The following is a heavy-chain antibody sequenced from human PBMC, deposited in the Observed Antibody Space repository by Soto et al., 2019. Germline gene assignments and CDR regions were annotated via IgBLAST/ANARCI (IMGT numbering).Heavy chain of an antibody. J-gene: IGHJ4*02. D-gene: IGHD4-17*01. V-gene: IGHV3-23*01. Sequence: GGSLRLSCAASGFTFSSYAMSWVRQAPGKGLDWVSAISVSGGSTYYADSVKGRFTISRDNSKNTLYLQMNSLRVEDTAVYYCAKDYGGNSPYYFDYWGQGTLVTVSS. CDR1: GFTFSSYA. CDR2: ISVSGGST. CDR3: AKDYGGNSPYYFDY.